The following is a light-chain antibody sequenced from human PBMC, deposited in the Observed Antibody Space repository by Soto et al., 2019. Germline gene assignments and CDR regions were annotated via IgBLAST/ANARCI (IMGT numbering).Light chain of an antibody. Sequence: EIVLTQSPGTLSLSPGERATLSCRASQSVSSSYLAWYQQKPGQAPRLLIYRTSNRATGIPDRFSGSGSGTDFTLTISSLEPEDFAVYYCQNYGSSSLTFGGGTKVDIK. J-gene: IGKJ4*01. CDR1: QSVSSSY. CDR2: RTS. V-gene: IGKV3-20*01. CDR3: QNYGSSSLT.